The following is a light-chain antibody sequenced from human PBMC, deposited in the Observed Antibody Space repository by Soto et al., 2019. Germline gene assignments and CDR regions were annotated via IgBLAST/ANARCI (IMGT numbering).Light chain of an antibody. V-gene: IGKV1-39*01. CDR2: AAS. CDR3: HQLYAYPLT. CDR1: QNIRNY. J-gene: IGKJ4*01. Sequence: DIQMTQSPSSLSASVGDRVAITCRANQNIRNYLNWYQQKPGKAPKLLIYAASTLQTGVPSRFSGSGSGTDFTLTISSLQPEDSATYYCHQLYAYPLTFGGGTKVDIK.